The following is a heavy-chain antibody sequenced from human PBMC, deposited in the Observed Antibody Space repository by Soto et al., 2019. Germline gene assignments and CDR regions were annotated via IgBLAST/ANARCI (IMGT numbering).Heavy chain of an antibody. CDR1: GGSISSGGYY. J-gene: IGHJ6*02. CDR2: IYYSGST. Sequence: PSETLSLTCTVSGGSISSGGYYWSWIRQHPGKGLEWIGYIYYSGSTYYNPSLKSRVTISVDTSKNQFSLKLSSVTAADTAVYHCARERGDSSWYIRYYGMDVWGQGTTVTVSS. V-gene: IGHV4-31*03. CDR3: ARERGDSSWYIRYYGMDV. D-gene: IGHD6-13*01.